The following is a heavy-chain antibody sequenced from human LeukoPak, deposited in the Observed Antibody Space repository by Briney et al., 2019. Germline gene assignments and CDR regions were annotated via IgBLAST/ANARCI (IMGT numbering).Heavy chain of an antibody. CDR3: ARAYDYVWGSYRPFDY. V-gene: IGHV1-46*01. D-gene: IGHD3-16*02. CDR1: GYTFTSYY. CDR2: INPSGGST. Sequence: ASVKVSCKASGYTFTSYYMHWVRQAPGQGLEWMGIINPSGGSTSYAQKFQGRVTMTRDTSTSTVYMELSSLRSEDTAVYYCARAYDYVWGSYRPFDYWGQGTLVTVSP. J-gene: IGHJ4*02.